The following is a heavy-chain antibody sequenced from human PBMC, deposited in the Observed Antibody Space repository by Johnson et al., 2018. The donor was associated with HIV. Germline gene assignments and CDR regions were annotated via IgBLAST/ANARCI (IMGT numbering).Heavy chain of an antibody. V-gene: IGHV3-33*01. Sequence: QVQLVESGGGVVQPGRSLRLSCTASGFTFSSYGLHWVRQAPGKGLEWVAVIWYDGSNKYYADSVKGRFTISRDNSKNTLYLQMNSLRAEDTAVYYCAREGKYLAGAEDAFDIWGQGTMVTVSS. CDR1: GFTFSSYG. CDR2: IWYDGSNK. D-gene: IGHD2/OR15-2a*01. J-gene: IGHJ3*02. CDR3: AREGKYLAGAEDAFDI.